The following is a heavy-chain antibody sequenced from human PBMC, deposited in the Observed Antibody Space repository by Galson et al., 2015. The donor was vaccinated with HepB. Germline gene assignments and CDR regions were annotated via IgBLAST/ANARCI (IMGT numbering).Heavy chain of an antibody. D-gene: IGHD2-15*01. J-gene: IGHJ6*03. CDR1: GYTFTSYD. V-gene: IGHV1-8*01. Sequence: SVKVSCKASGYTFTSYDINWVRQATGQGLEWMGWMNPNSGNTGYAQKFQGRVTMTRNTSISTAYMELSSLRSEDTAVYYCARAVAGYYYYYMDVWGKGTTVTVSS. CDR2: MNPNSGNT. CDR3: ARAVAGYYYYYMDV.